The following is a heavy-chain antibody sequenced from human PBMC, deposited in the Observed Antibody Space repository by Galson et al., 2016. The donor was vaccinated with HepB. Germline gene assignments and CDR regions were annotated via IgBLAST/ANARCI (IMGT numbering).Heavy chain of an antibody. CDR1: SGSVSSSDYY. V-gene: IGHV4-61*08. CDR3: ASGFCSTGSCPAEYFQH. CDR2: IYSGGAN. D-gene: IGHD2-15*01. Sequence: SETLSLTCTVSSGSVSSSDYYWTWIRQPPGKGLELIGYIYSGGANNYNPSLKSRVTISLDRSKNQFSVKLRSVTAADTAVYYCASGFCSTGSCPAEYFQHWGQGTLVTVSS. J-gene: IGHJ1*01.